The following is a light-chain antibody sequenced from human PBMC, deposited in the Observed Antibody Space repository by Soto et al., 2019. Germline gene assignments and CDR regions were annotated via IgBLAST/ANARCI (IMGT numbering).Light chain of an antibody. CDR1: QNVRNY. V-gene: IGKV3-11*01. Sequence: EIVLTQSPATLSLSPGDGATLSCRARQNVRNYLAWYQQKPGQAPRLLIYDGSNRATGIPARFSGSGSGTDFTLTISRLEPDDFAVYYCHQRSDWPPITFGQGTRLEIK. CDR2: DGS. CDR3: HQRSDWPPIT. J-gene: IGKJ5*01.